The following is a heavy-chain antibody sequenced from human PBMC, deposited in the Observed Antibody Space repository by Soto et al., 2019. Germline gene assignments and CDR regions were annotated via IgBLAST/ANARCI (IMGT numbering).Heavy chain of an antibody. D-gene: IGHD2-2*01. CDR3: ARDPSEGRVGNWFES. CDR1: GFTFSRYG. Sequence: GGSRRLSCAASGFTFSRYGMTWVRQAPGKGLEWVSSISMTTSYVYYADSVKGRFSISRDNAKKILYLEMYALRTEDTAVYYCARDPSEGRVGNWFESWGQGTLVTVSS. CDR2: ISMTTSYV. V-gene: IGHV3-21*01. J-gene: IGHJ5*01.